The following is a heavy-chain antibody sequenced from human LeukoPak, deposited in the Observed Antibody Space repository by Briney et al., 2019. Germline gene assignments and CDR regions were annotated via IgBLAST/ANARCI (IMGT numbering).Heavy chain of an antibody. CDR1: GFTFSSYA. CDR2: ISGSGGST. CDR3: ARAPGGLFGKRPLDY. V-gene: IGHV3-23*01. Sequence: GGSLRLSCAASGFTFSSYAMSWVRQAPGKGLEWVSAISGSGGSTYYADSVKGRFTISRDNSKNTLYLQMNSLRAEDTAVYYCARAPGGLFGKRPLDYWGQGTLVTVSS. D-gene: IGHD1-1*01. J-gene: IGHJ4*02.